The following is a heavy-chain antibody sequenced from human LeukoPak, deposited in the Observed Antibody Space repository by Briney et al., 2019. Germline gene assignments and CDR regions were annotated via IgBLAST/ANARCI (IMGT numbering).Heavy chain of an antibody. Sequence: ASVKVSCKASGGTSNSHAISWVRQAPGQSLEWMGRIIPNLGTTNRAQNFQDRVTLTADKSTNTAYMELTSLTSDDTAVYYCATTNDGGGYQWGDFFDFWGQGTLVTVYS. CDR1: GGTSNSHA. V-gene: IGHV1-69*04. J-gene: IGHJ4*02. D-gene: IGHD3-22*01. CDR3: ATTNDGGGYQWGDFFDF. CDR2: IIPNLGTT.